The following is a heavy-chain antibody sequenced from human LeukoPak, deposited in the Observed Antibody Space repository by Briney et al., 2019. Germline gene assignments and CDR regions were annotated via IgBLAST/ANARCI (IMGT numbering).Heavy chain of an antibody. Sequence: TSETLSLTCTVSGGSTTTYYWSWIRQPPGKGLEWIGYIYYSGSTNYNPSLKSRVTISVDTSKNQFSLKLSSVTAADTAVYYCARVPSIAVAGLWFDPWGQGTLVTVSS. D-gene: IGHD6-19*01. CDR1: GGSTTTYY. CDR3: ARVPSIAVAGLWFDP. CDR2: IYYSGST. J-gene: IGHJ5*02. V-gene: IGHV4-59*01.